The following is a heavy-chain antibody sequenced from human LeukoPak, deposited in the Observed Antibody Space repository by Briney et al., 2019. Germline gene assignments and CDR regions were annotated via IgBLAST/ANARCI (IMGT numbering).Heavy chain of an antibody. V-gene: IGHV4-34*01. D-gene: IGHD2-2*01. CDR2: INHSGST. Sequence: SETLSLTCAVYGGSFSGYYWSWIRQPPGKGLEWIGEINHSGSTNYNPSLKSRVTISVDTSKNQFSLKLSSVTAADTAVYYCGVVVPAAPDFDYWGQGTLVTV. J-gene: IGHJ4*02. CDR3: GVVVPAAPDFDY. CDR1: GGSFSGYY.